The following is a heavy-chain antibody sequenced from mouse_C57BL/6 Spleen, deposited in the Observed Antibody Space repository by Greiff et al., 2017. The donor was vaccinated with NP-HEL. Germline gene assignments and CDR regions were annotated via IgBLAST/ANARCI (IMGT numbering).Heavy chain of an antibody. D-gene: IGHD2-4*01. CDR3: ARRDYEFDD. CDR2: ISYDGSN. Sequence: EVKLMESGPGLVKPSQSLSLTCSVTGYSITSGYYWNWIRQFPGNKLEWMGYISYDGSNNYNPSLKNRISITRDTSKNQFFLKLNSVTTEDTATYYCARRDYEFDDWGQGTTLTVSS. J-gene: IGHJ2*01. V-gene: IGHV3-6*01. CDR1: GYSITSGYY.